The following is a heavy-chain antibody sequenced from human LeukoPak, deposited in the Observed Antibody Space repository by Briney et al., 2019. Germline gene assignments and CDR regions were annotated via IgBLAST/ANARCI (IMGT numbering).Heavy chain of an antibody. V-gene: IGHV1-69*04. CDR2: IIPILGIA. D-gene: IGHD6-19*01. CDR3: ARDLRSSGWDPMYGMDV. Sequence: SVKVSCKASGGAFSSYAISWVRQAPGQGLEWMGRIIPILGIANYAQKFQGRVTITADKSTSTAYMELSSLRSEDTAVYYCARDLRSSGWDPMYGMDVWGQGTTVTVSS. J-gene: IGHJ6*02. CDR1: GGAFSSYA.